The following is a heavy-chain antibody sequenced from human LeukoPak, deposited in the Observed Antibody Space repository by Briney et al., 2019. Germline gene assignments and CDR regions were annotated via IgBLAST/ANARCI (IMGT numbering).Heavy chain of an antibody. CDR3: ARALCGSGGCNYNYYGMDV. V-gene: IGHV4-59*12. J-gene: IGHJ6*02. CDR1: GGSISSYY. Sequence: PSETLSLTCTVSGGSISSYYWSWIRQPPGKGLEWIGYIYYSGSTNYNPSLKSRVTMSEDTSKKHFSLNLKSVTAADTAVYYCARALCGSGGCNYNYYGMDVWGQGTTVIVSS. CDR2: IYYSGST. D-gene: IGHD3-10*01.